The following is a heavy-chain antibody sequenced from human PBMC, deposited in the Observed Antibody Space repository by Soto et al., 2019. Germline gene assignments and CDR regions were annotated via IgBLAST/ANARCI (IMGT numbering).Heavy chain of an antibody. CDR2: IYPGDSDT. J-gene: IGHJ6*02. CDR1: GYSFTSYW. Sequence: PGESLKISFKGSGYSFTSYWIGWVRQMPGKGLEWMGIIYPGDSDTRYSPSFQGQVTISADKSISTAYLQWSSLKASDTAMYYCARERVYSGYDGYYYYYGMDVWGQGTTVTVSS. D-gene: IGHD5-12*01. CDR3: ARERVYSGYDGYYYYYGMDV. V-gene: IGHV5-51*01.